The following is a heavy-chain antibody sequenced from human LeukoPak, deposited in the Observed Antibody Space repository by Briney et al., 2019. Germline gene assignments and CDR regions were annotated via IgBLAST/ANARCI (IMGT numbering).Heavy chain of an antibody. Sequence: GGSLRLSCAASGFTFRSYWMSWVRQAPGKGLEWVSSISSSSSYIYYADSVKGRFTISRDNAKNSLYLQMNSLRAEDTAVYYCARFPQKDNPPIFGVVTEDYWGQGTLVTVSS. D-gene: IGHD3-3*01. CDR2: ISSSSSYI. V-gene: IGHV3-21*01. J-gene: IGHJ4*02. CDR1: GFTFRSYW. CDR3: ARFPQKDNPPIFGVVTEDY.